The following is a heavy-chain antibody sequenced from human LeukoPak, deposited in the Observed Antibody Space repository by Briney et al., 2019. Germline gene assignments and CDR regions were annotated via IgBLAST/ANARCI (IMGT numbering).Heavy chain of an antibody. CDR3: ARMGDCSSTSCTPRYYYYGMDV. CDR1: GGSISSYY. J-gene: IGHJ6*04. V-gene: IGHV4-59*01. Sequence: PSETLSLTCTVSGGSISSYYWSWIRQPPGKGLEWIGYIYYSGSTNYNPSLKSRVTISVDTSKNQFSLKLSPVTAADTAVYYCARMGDCSSTSCTPRYYYYGMDVWGKGTTVTVSS. CDR2: IYYSGST. D-gene: IGHD2-2*01.